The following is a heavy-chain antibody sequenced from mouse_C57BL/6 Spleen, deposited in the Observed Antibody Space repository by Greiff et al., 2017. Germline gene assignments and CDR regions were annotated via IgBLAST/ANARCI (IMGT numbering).Heavy chain of an antibody. V-gene: IGHV1-82*01. D-gene: IGHD1-1*01. CDR3: ARSTTVVGDY. CDR1: GYAFTSSW. CDR2: IYPGDGDT. J-gene: IGHJ2*01. Sequence: QVQLQQSEPELVKPGASVKISCKAPGYAFTSSWMNWVKQRPGKGLEWIGRIYPGDGDTNYNGKFKGKATLTADKSSSPAYMQLSSLTSEDSAVYFYARSTTVVGDYWGQGTTLTVSS.